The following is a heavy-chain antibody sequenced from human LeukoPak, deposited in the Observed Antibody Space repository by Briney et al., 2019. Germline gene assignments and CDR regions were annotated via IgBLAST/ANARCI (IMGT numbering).Heavy chain of an antibody. Sequence: SVKVSCKASGGTFSSYAISWVRQAPGQGLEWMGRIIPIFGTANHAQKFQGRVTITTDESTSTAYMELSSLRSEDTAVYYCARGSTPERGSRRYYYDSSGYTFDYWGQGTLVTVSS. V-gene: IGHV1-69*05. D-gene: IGHD3-22*01. CDR3: ARGSTPERGSRRYYYDSSGYTFDY. CDR1: GGTFSSYA. J-gene: IGHJ4*02. CDR2: IIPIFGTA.